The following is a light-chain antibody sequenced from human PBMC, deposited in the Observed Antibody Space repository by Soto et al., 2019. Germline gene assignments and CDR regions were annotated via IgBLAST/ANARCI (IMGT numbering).Light chain of an antibody. Sequence: EIVMTQSPATLSVSPGERATLSCRASQSVTSSYLAWYQQKPGQAPRLLIYGASTRATGIPARCSGSGSGTEFTLTISSLQSEDFAVYYCQQHSSWPLTFGQGTKLEIK. CDR1: QSVTSSY. V-gene: IGKV3-15*01. J-gene: IGKJ2*01. CDR2: GAS. CDR3: QQHSSWPLT.